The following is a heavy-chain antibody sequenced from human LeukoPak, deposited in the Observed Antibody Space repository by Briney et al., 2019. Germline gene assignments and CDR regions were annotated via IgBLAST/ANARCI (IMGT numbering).Heavy chain of an antibody. CDR2: IYYSGST. V-gene: IGHV4-59*08. CDR1: GGSISSYY. D-gene: IGHD6-6*01. CDR3: ARLKAARPGRYYFDY. J-gene: IGHJ4*02. Sequence: KPSETLSLTCTVSGGSISSYYWSWIRQPPGKGLEWIGYIYYSGSTNYNPSLKSRVTISVDTSKNQFSLKLSSVTAADTAVYYYARLKAARPGRYYFDYWGQGTLVTVSS.